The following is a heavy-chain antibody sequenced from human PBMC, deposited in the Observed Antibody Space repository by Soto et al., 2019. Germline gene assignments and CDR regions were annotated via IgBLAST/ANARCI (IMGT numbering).Heavy chain of an antibody. J-gene: IGHJ5*02. CDR2: LNPNSGNT. D-gene: IGHD2-8*01. CDR3: ARENRLMVYAKDVYFDP. V-gene: IGHV1-8*01. Sequence: QVQLVQSGAEVKKPGASVKVSYKASGYTFTNYDINWVRQATGQGLEWMGWLNPNSGNTGYAQKFQGRVTMTRNTSISTAYMELSSLRSEDTAVYYCARENRLMVYAKDVYFDPWGQGTLVTVSS. CDR1: GYTFTNYD.